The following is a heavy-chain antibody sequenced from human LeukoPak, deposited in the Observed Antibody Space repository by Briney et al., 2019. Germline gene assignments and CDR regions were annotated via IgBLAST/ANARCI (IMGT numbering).Heavy chain of an antibody. CDR1: GFPFSSYE. CDR2: INGLGTAT. Sequence: GGSLRLSCAASGFPFSSYEMYWVRQAPGKGLVWVSGINGLGTATYYADSVKGRFTISRDNAKNTVSLQMNSLSAEDTAVYYCASVFDSWGQGFLVTVSS. CDR3: ASVFDS. J-gene: IGHJ4*02. V-gene: IGHV3-74*01.